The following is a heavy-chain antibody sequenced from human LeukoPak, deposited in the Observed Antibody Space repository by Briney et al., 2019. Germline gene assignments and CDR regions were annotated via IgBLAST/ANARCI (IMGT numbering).Heavy chain of an antibody. CDR1: GYTFTWYY. CDR3: ARGTEYYFDY. D-gene: IGHD1-1*01. CDR2: INPNSGGT. Sequence: GASVKVSCKASGYTFTWYYMHWVRQAPGQGLEWMGRINPNSGGTNYAQKFQGRVTMTRDTSISTAYMDLTRLRSDDTAVYYCARGTEYYFDYWGQGTLVTVSS. J-gene: IGHJ4*02. V-gene: IGHV1-2*06.